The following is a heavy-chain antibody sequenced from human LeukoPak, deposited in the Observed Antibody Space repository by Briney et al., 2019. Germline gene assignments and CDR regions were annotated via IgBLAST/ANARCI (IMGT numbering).Heavy chain of an antibody. J-gene: IGHJ4*02. V-gene: IGHV3-23*01. D-gene: IGHD6-13*01. Sequence: GGSLRLSCAASGFTFSSYDMSWLRQAPGKGLEGVSSISGSGGSTYYADSVKGRFTISRDNSKNTLYLQMNSLRAEDTAVYYCAKDHRYSSSWYDYWGQGTLVTVSS. CDR2: ISGSGGST. CDR1: GFTFSSYD. CDR3: AKDHRYSSSWYDY.